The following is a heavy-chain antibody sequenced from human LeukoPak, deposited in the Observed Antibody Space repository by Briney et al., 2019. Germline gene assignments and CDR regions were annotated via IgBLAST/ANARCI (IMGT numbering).Heavy chain of an antibody. CDR3: AFRMSWLSMGDI. D-gene: IGHD3-22*01. V-gene: IGHV4-4*02. Sequence: SETLSLTCAVSGGSVSSSHWWSWVRPPPGKGLEWIGEIYHTGYTNYNPSLKSRVTLSLDKSKNHFSLELTSVTAADTAVYYCAFRMSWLSMGDIWGQGTLVTVSS. CDR2: IYHTGYT. CDR1: GGSVSSSHW. J-gene: IGHJ3*02.